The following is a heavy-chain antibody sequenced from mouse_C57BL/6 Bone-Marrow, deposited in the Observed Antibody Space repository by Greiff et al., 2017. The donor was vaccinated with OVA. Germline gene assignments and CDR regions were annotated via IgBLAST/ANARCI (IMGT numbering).Heavy chain of an antibody. J-gene: IGHJ1*03. D-gene: IGHD2-3*01. V-gene: IGHV1-5*01. Sequence: EVQLQQSGTVLARPGASVKMSCKTSGYTFTSYWMHWVKQRPGQGLEWIGAIYPANSDTSYNQKFKGKAKLTAVTSASTAYMELSSLTNEDSAVYYCTRWLLRDWYFDVWGTGTTVTVSS. CDR1: GYTFTSYW. CDR2: IYPANSDT. CDR3: TRWLLRDWYFDV.